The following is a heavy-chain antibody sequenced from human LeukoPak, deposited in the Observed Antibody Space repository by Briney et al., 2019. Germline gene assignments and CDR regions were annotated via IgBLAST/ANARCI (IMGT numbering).Heavy chain of an antibody. D-gene: IGHD3-3*01. J-gene: IGHJ6*02. CDR2: MNPNSGNT. CDR1: GYTFTSYD. CDR3: AREGDFWSGSPELYGMDV. V-gene: IGHV1-8*01. Sequence: ASVKVSCKASGYTFTSYDINWVRQATGQGLEWMGWMNPNSGNTGYAQKLQGRVTMTTDTSTSTAYMELRSLRSDDTAVYYCAREGDFWSGSPELYGMDVWGQGTTVTVSS.